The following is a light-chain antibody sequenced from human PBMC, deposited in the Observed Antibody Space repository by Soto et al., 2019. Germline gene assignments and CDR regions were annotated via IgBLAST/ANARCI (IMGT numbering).Light chain of an antibody. CDR2: AAS. J-gene: IGKJ1*01. Sequence: DIQMTQSPSSLSASVGDIVTITCRASQSISSYLNWYQQKPGKAPKLLIYAASSLQSGVPSRFSGSGSGTDFTLTISSLQPEEFATYYCQQSYTTPRTFGQGTPVEIK. CDR3: QQSYTTPRT. CDR1: QSISSY. V-gene: IGKV1-39*01.